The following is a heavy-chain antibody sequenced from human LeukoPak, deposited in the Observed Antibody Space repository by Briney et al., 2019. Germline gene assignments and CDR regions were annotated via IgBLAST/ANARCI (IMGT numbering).Heavy chain of an antibody. Sequence: GASVKVSCKASGYTFTSYDINWVRQATGQGLEWMGWMNPNSGNTGCAQKFQGRVTMTRNTSISTAYMELSSLRSEDTAVYYCAAAIEEWDPFDYWGQGTLVTVSS. V-gene: IGHV1-8*01. CDR1: GYTFTSYD. J-gene: IGHJ4*02. D-gene: IGHD1-26*01. CDR2: MNPNSGNT. CDR3: AAAIEEWDPFDY.